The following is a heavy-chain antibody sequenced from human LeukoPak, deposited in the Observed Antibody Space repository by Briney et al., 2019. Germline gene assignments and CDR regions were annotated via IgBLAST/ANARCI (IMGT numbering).Heavy chain of an antibody. Sequence: GSLRLSCTASGFTTHYWLNWVRQAPGKGLEWVANVKQDGTEKFYVDSVKGRFTISRDNGKNSLYLQMNSLRVEDTAIYYCARAGGTSWADYWGQGTLVTVSS. CDR1: GFTTHYW. CDR2: VKQDGTEK. CDR3: ARAGGTSWADY. V-gene: IGHV3-7*01. J-gene: IGHJ4*02. D-gene: IGHD6-13*01.